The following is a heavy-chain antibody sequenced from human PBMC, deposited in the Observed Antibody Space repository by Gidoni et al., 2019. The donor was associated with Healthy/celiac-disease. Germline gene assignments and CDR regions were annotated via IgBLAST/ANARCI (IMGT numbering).Heavy chain of an antibody. CDR2: ISGSGGST. J-gene: IGHJ4*02. D-gene: IGHD3-3*01. Sequence: EVQLLESGGGLVQPGGSLRLSCAASGFTFSRYALSWVRQAPGKGLEGVSAISGSGGSTYYAGSVKGRFTISRDNSKNTLYLQMNSLRAEDTAVYYCAKDPGAIFGVATEVPYWGQGTLVTVSS. V-gene: IGHV3-23*01. CDR1: GFTFSRYA. CDR3: AKDPGAIFGVATEVPY.